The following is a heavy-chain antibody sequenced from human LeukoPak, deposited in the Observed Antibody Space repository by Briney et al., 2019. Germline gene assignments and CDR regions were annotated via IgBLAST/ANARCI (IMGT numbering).Heavy chain of an antibody. V-gene: IGHV3-43*02. J-gene: IGHJ4*02. D-gene: IGHD5-24*01. CDR3: AKYGARWQQSYYFDY. CDR2: TSGEGGRT. Sequence: GGSWRLPGAASGSPFDDYAGHGAGRAPGRGWEGLAVTSGEGGRTYYADSVKGRFTISRDNRKNSLYLQMHSPRTKDTALYSCAKYGARWQQSYYFDYWGQGTLVTVSS. CDR1: GSPFDDYA.